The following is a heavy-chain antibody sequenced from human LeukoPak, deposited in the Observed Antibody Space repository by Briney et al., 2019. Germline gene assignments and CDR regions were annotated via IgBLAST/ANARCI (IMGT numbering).Heavy chain of an antibody. J-gene: IGHJ4*02. CDR2: INHSGST. V-gene: IGHV4-34*01. CDR1: GGSFSGYY. CDR3: ARGSTVTTSTHPFFDY. D-gene: IGHD4-17*01. Sequence: PSETLSLTCAVYGGSFSGYYWSWIRQPPGKGLEWIGEINHSGSTNYNPSLKSRVTISVDTSKNQFPLKLSSVTAADTAVYYCARGSTVTTSTHPFFDYWGQGTLVTVSS.